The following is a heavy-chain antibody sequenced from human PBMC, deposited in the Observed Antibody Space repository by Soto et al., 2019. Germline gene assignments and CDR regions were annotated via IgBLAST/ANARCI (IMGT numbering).Heavy chain of an antibody. V-gene: IGHV3-48*02. CDR2: ISSGGETI. D-gene: IGHD1-26*01. J-gene: IGHJ4*02. CDR1: GFTFSSYT. CDR3: AREDILGARSFDY. Sequence: GGSLRLSCVASGFTFSSYTVNWVRQAPGKGLEWVSYISSGGETIYYADSVKGRFTVSRDNAKNSQFLQMNSLRDDDTAVYYCAREDILGARSFDYWGRGTLVTVSS.